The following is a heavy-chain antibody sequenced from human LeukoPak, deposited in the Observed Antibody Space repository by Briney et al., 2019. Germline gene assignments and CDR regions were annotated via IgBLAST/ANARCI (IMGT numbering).Heavy chain of an antibody. CDR2: INHSGST. Sequence: PSETLSLTCTVSGGSIRSSSYYWGWIRQPPGKGLEWIGEINHSGSTNYNPSLKSRVTISVDTSKNQFSLKLSSVTAADTAVYYCARAPGDFDYWGQGTLVTASS. J-gene: IGHJ4*02. CDR3: ARAPGDFDY. D-gene: IGHD1-26*01. CDR1: GGSIRSSSYY. V-gene: IGHV4-39*07.